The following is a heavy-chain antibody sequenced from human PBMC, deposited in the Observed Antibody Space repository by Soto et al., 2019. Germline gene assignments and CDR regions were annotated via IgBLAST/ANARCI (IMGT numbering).Heavy chain of an antibody. CDR1: GGSFETFI. D-gene: IGHD2-8*01. V-gene: IGHV1-69*01. CDR3: ESISTYGPTLSEEDD. J-gene: IGHJ6*01. CDR2: VDPILGTP. Sequence: QVQLVQSGAEVKQPGSAVKVSCEASGGSFETFIMNWVRQTPGRGLEWMGGVDPILGTPTYAERFKGKVNLAAPRAAGAAHMEVTCARYAAGGSYYYESISTYGPTLSEEDDWGQGTAVVVSS.